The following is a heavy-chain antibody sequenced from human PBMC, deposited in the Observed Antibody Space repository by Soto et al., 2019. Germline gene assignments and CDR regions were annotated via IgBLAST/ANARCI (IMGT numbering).Heavy chain of an antibody. CDR1: GFSLSTSGVG. V-gene: IGHV2-5*02. J-gene: IGHJ3*02. CDR3: AHRPPALYSDFWSGYYLGAFDI. D-gene: IGHD3-3*01. CDR2: IYWADDK. Sequence: QITLKESGPPLVKPTQTLTLTCTFSGFSLSTSGVGVGWIRQPPGKALEWLALIYWADDKRYSPSLKSRLTSPTDTYKTQMVLTMTNMDPVDTATYYCAHRPPALYSDFWSGYYLGAFDIWGQGTMVTVSS.